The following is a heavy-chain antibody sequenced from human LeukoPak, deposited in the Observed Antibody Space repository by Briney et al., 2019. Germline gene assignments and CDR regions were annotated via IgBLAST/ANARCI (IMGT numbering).Heavy chain of an antibody. Sequence: VASVKVSCKASGGTFSSYAISWLRQAPGQGLEWMGGIIPIFGTANYAQKFQGRVTITADESTSTAYMELSSLRSEDTAVYYCARDCGGDCYSAFDIWGQGTMVTVSS. CDR2: IIPIFGTA. J-gene: IGHJ3*02. V-gene: IGHV1-69*13. CDR3: ARDCGGDCYSAFDI. CDR1: GGTFSSYA. D-gene: IGHD2-21*01.